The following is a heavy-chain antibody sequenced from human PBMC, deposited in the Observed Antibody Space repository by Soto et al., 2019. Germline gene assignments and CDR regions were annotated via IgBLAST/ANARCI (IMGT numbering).Heavy chain of an antibody. CDR1: GAAISTGSYY. Sequence: SETLSLTCTVSGAAISTGSYYWSWVRQRPGKGLEYIGHIFYSGSTYYNPSLKSRVTISLDTSETQFSLQLSSVTAADTAIYFCAKECGGDCYGQYALDVWGQGTTVTISS. CDR3: AKECGGDCYGQYALDV. J-gene: IGHJ6*02. CDR2: IFYSGST. D-gene: IGHD2-21*02. V-gene: IGHV4-31*03.